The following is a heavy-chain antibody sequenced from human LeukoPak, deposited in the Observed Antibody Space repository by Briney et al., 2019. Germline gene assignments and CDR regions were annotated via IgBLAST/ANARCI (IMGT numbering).Heavy chain of an antibody. J-gene: IGHJ5*01. Sequence: GGSLRLSCAASEFTFSSYAMSWVRQAPGKGLERVSAISGSGDNTYYADSVRGRFTISRDNSKDTLYLQMNNLRAVDTAVYYCAKDGRYYFGSGSYPFYSWGQGTLVTVSS. CDR3: AKDGRYYFGSGSYPFYS. D-gene: IGHD3-10*01. CDR1: EFTFSSYA. V-gene: IGHV3-23*01. CDR2: ISGSGDNT.